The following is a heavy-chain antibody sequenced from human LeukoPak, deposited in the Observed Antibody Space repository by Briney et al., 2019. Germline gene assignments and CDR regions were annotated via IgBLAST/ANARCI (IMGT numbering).Heavy chain of an antibody. Sequence: PSQTLSLTCAVSGGSISSGGYSWRWIRQPPGKGLDWIGYIYHSGSTYYNPSLKSRVTISVDRSKNQFSLKLSSVTAADTAVYYCARGSIGYCSSTSCLNWFDPWGQGTLVTVSS. CDR3: ARGSIGYCSSTSCLNWFDP. CDR1: GGSISSGGYS. J-gene: IGHJ5*02. V-gene: IGHV4-30-2*01. CDR2: IYHSGST. D-gene: IGHD2-2*01.